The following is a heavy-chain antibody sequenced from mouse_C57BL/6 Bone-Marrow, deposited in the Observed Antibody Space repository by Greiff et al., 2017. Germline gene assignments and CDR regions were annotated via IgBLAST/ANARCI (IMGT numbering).Heavy chain of an antibody. D-gene: IGHD2-5*01. CDR3: ARVGYNSNYDY. V-gene: IGHV1-80*01. CDR2: IYPGDGDT. CDR1: GYAFSSYW. Sequence: VHLVESGAELVKPGASVKISCKASGYAFSSYWMNWVKQRPGKGLEWIGQIYPGDGDTNYNGKFKGKATLTADKSSSTAYMQLSSLTSEDSAVYFCARVGYNSNYDYWGQGTTLTVSS. J-gene: IGHJ2*01.